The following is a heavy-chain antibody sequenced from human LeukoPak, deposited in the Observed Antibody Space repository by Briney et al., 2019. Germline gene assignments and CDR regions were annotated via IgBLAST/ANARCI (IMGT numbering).Heavy chain of an antibody. CDR3: AKAPWPDYYDSSGYYSGPFFDY. CDR2: ISRNSGSI. D-gene: IGHD3-22*01. V-gene: IGHV3-9*01. Sequence: GGSLRLSCAASGFTFDDYAMHWVRQAPGKGLEWVSGISRNSGSIGYADSVKGRFTISRDNAKNSLYLQMNSMRAEYAALYYCAKAPWPDYYDSSGYYSGPFFDYWGQGTLVTVSS. CDR1: GFTFDDYA. J-gene: IGHJ4*02.